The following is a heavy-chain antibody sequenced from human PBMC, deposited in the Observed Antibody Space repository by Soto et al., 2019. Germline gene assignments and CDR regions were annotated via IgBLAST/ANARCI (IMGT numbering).Heavy chain of an antibody. CDR2: IIPIFGTA. CDR1: GGTFSSYA. CDR3: ARSDIVATTAYYYGMDV. V-gene: IGHV1-69*13. Sequence: AASVKVSCKASGGTFSSYAISWVRQAPGQGLEWMGGIIPIFGTANYAQKFQGRVTITADESTSTAYMELSSLRSEDTAVYYCARSDIVATTAYYYGMDVWGQGTTVTVSS. J-gene: IGHJ6*02. D-gene: IGHD5-12*01.